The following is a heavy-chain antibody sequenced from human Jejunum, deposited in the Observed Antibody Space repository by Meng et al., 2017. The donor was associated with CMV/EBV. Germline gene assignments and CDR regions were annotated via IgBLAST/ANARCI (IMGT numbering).Heavy chain of an antibody. Sequence: QVLLVQLGGEVTKPVASVNVSCSTSGYTFTTYGIRWVRQAPGQGLEWVGWSSTSNGNTHYEQKVQDRVTMTTDTSTSTAYMELRSLTSDDTAVYYCVRDFWSDFYAYWGQGTLVTVSS. CDR3: VRDFWSDFYAY. J-gene: IGHJ4*02. CDR1: GYTFTTYG. V-gene: IGHV1-18*01. CDR2: SSTSNGNT. D-gene: IGHD3-3*01.